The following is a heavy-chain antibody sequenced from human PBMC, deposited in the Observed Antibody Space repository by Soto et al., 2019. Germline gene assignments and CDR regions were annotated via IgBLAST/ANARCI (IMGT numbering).Heavy chain of an antibody. CDR1: GFTFRSYT. Sequence: PGGSLRLSCAASGFTFRSYTMSWVRQAPGKGLEWVSAISGSGGNTYYADSVEGRFTISRDNSKNTLFLQMNSLRADDTAVYYCAKIPSLVATNFDYWGQGTLVTVSS. CDR3: AKIPSLVATNFDY. J-gene: IGHJ4*02. D-gene: IGHD5-12*01. CDR2: ISGSGGNT. V-gene: IGHV3-23*01.